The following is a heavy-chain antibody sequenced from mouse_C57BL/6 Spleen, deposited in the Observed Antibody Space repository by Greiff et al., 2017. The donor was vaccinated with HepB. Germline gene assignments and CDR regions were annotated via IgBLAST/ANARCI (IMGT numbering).Heavy chain of an antibody. J-gene: IGHJ4*01. V-gene: IGHV1-39*01. Sequence: EVKLQQPGPELVKPGASVKISCKASGYTFTDYNMNWVKQSNGKSLEWIGVINPNYGTTSYNQKFKGKATLTVDQSSSTAYMQLNILTSKYSAVYYCARTNPFYYSMDYWGQGTSVTVSS. CDR2: INPNYGTT. CDR3: ARTNPFYYSMDY. CDR1: GYTFTDYN.